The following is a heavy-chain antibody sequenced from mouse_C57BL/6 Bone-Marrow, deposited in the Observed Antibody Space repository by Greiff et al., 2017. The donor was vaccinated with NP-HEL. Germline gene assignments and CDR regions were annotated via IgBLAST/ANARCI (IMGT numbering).Heavy chain of an antibody. CDR2: IWSDGST. CDR1: GFSLTSYG. CDR3: ARHCGNYERAMDY. D-gene: IGHD2-1*01. Sequence: QVQLKESGPGLVAPSQSLSITCTVSGFSLTSYGVHWVRQPPGKGLEWLVVIWSDGSTTYNSALKSRLSISKDNSKSQVFLKMNSLQTDDTAMYYCARHCGNYERAMDYWGQGTSVTVSS. V-gene: IGHV2-6-1*01. J-gene: IGHJ4*01.